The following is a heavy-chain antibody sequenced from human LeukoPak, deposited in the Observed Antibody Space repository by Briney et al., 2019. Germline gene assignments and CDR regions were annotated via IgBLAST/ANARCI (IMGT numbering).Heavy chain of an antibody. CDR2: FDPEDGET. Sequence: ASVKVSCKVSGYTLTELSMHWVRQAPGKGLEWMGGFDPEDGETIYAQKFQGRVTMTRDTSTSTVYMELSSLRSEDTAVYYCARDQGVSIAVAGLDYWGQGTLVTVSS. CDR1: GYTLTELS. D-gene: IGHD6-19*01. CDR3: ARDQGVSIAVAGLDY. J-gene: IGHJ4*02. V-gene: IGHV1-24*01.